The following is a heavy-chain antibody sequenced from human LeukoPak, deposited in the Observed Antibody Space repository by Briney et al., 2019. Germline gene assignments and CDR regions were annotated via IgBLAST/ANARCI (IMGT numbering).Heavy chain of an antibody. CDR2: IYYSGST. J-gene: IGHJ4*02. Sequence: SETLSLACTVSGGSISSSSFYWGWIRQPPGKGLEWIGSIYYSGSTYYNPSLKSRVTISVDTSKNQFSLKLTSVTAADTAVYYCAGEHYDFWSGYLTPPSDYWGQGTLVTVSS. CDR3: AGEHYDFWSGYLTPPSDY. D-gene: IGHD3-3*01. V-gene: IGHV4-39*02. CDR1: GGSISSSSFY.